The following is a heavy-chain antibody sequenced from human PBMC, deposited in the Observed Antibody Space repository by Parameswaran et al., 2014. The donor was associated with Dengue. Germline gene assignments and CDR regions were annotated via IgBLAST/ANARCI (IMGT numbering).Heavy chain of an antibody. CDR3: ARGVGQPSRAYYYYGMDV. Sequence: VRQAPGKGLEWIGEINHSGSTNYNPSLKSRVTISVDTSKNQFSLKLSSVTAADTAVYYCARGVGQPSRAYYYYGMDVWGRRDRRSPSP. D-gene: IGHD1-26*01. CDR2: INHSGST. V-gene: IGHV4-34*01. J-gene: IGHJ6*02.